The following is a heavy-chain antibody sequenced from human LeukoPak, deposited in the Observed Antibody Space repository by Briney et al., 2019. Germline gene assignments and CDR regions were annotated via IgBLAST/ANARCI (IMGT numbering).Heavy chain of an antibody. Sequence: GGSLRLSCAASGFTFSSYWMSCVRQAPGKGREWVANIKQDGSEKYYVDSVKGRFTISRDNAKNSLYLQMNSLRAEDTAVYYCARDSGSYLYYYYYGMDVWGQGTTVTVSS. CDR3: ARDSGSYLYYYYYGMDV. CDR2: IKQDGSEK. V-gene: IGHV3-7*04. D-gene: IGHD1-26*01. CDR1: GFTFSSYW. J-gene: IGHJ6*02.